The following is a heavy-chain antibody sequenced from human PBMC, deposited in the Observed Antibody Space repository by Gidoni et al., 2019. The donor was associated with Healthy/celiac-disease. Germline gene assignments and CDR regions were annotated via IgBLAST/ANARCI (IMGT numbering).Heavy chain of an antibody. V-gene: IGHV3-53*02. J-gene: IGHJ5*02. D-gene: IGHD4-17*01. CDR2: IYSGGST. CDR3: ARDLGNAYGT. Sequence: EVQLVETGGGLIQPGGSLRLSCAASGFTVSSNFMSWVRQAPGKELEWVSVIYSGGSTYYADSVKGRFTISRDNSKNTLYLQMNSLRAEDTAVYYCARDLGNAYGTWGQGTLATVSS. CDR1: GFTVSSNF.